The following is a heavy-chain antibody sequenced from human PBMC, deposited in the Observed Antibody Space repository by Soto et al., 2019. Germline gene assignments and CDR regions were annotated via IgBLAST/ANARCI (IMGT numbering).Heavy chain of an antibody. D-gene: IGHD1-26*01. CDR2: IIPIFGTA. Sequence: SVKVSCKASGGTFSSYAISWVRQAPGQGLEWKGGIIPIFGTANYAQKFQGRVTITADKSTSSAYMELSSLTPEDTAVYYCARARLRSTYSGSYSTSFDYWG. CDR1: GGTFSSYA. J-gene: IGHJ4*01. CDR3: ARARLRSTYSGSYSTSFDY. V-gene: IGHV1-69*06.